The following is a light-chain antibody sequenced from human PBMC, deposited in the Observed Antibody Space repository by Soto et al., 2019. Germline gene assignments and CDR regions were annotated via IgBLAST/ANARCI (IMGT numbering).Light chain of an antibody. Sequence: QSVLTQPASVSGSPGQSITISCAGTSSDFGNYNLVSWYQQHPGKVPKVLIYQVSQRPSGVSHRFSGSKSGNTASLTISGLQSVDEADYYCCSYAVPIAGMFGGGTKVTVL. J-gene: IGLJ3*02. CDR3: CSYAVPIAGM. V-gene: IGLV2-23*02. CDR2: QVS. CDR1: SSDFGNYNL.